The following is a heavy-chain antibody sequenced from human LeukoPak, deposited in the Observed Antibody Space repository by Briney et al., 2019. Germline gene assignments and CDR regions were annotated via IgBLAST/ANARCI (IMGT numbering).Heavy chain of an antibody. Sequence: GGSLRLSCAASGFTFSSYAMHWVRQAPGKGLQWVALISFDGSDKYYADSVKGRFTISRDNSKNTLYVQMNSLRAEDTAVYYCARSSAVRLLNFDCWGQGTLVTVSS. V-gene: IGHV3-30*01. CDR2: ISFDGSDK. CDR1: GFTFSSYA. J-gene: IGHJ4*02. D-gene: IGHD6-6*01. CDR3: ARSSAVRLLNFDC.